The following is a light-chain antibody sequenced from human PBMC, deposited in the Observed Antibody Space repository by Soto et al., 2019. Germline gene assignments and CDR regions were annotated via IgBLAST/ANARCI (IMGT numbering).Light chain of an antibody. CDR1: QSVGSD. CDR3: QQYLDWPRT. Sequence: EIVMTQSPATLSVSPGARATRSCRASQSVGSDLVWYRQKPGQAPRLLIYGASNRATGVPDRFSGSGSGTVFTLTISSLHSDDFAVYYCQQYLDWPRTFGQGTKVEIK. CDR2: GAS. V-gene: IGKV3-15*01. J-gene: IGKJ1*01.